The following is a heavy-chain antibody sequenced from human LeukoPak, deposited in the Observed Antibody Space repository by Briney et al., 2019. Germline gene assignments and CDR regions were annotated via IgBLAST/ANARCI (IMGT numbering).Heavy chain of an antibody. CDR2: INHNGNVN. J-gene: IGHJ6*02. Sequence: GGSLRLSCAASGFTFSSYWMNWARQAPGKGLEWVASINHNGNVNYYVDSVKGRFTISRDNAKNSLYLQMSNMRAEDTAVYFCARGGGLDVWGQGATVTVSS. D-gene: IGHD3-16*01. CDR3: ARGGGLDV. V-gene: IGHV3-7*03. CDR1: GFTFSSYW.